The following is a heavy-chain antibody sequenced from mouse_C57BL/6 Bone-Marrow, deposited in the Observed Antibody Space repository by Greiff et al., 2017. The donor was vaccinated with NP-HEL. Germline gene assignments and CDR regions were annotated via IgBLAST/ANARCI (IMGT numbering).Heavy chain of an antibody. D-gene: IGHD2-4*01. CDR3: EGEGLRAWFAY. CDR1: GYTFTSYW. Sequence: QVQLQQPGAELVMPGASVKLSCKASGYTFTSYWMHWVKQRPGQGLEWIGEIDPSDSYTNYNQKFKGKSTLTVDKYSSTAYMQLSSLTSEDAEVCYCEGEGLRAWFAYGGRGTRITLSA. V-gene: IGHV1-69*01. J-gene: IGHJ3*01. CDR2: IDPSDSYT.